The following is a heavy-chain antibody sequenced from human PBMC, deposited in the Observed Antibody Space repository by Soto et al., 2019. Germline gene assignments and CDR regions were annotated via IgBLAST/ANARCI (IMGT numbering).Heavy chain of an antibody. V-gene: IGHV1-2*04. Sequence: ASVKVSCKASGYTFTGYYMHWVRQAPGQGLEWMGWINPNTGGTKYAQKFQGWVTMTRDTSISTAYMELSGLTSDDTAVYYCARVGYCISTSCYSGMDVWGQGTTVTVSS. J-gene: IGHJ6*02. CDR1: GYTFTGYY. CDR3: ARVGYCISTSCYSGMDV. D-gene: IGHD2-2*02. CDR2: INPNTGGT.